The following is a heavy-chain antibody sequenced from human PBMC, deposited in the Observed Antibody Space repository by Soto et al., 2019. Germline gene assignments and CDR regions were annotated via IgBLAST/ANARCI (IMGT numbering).Heavy chain of an antibody. V-gene: IGHV1-18*01. Sequence: QVQLVQSGAEVKKPGASVKVSCKASGSTFITYGINWVRQAPGQGLEWMAWISAYNGNTYYAQNFQGRVTITTDTSTSTAYMEPRSLRSDDTAIYYCARGTYKDFWGQGTLVTVSS. CDR1: GSTFITYG. J-gene: IGHJ4*02. CDR2: ISAYNGNT. D-gene: IGHD1-1*01. CDR3: ARGTYKDF.